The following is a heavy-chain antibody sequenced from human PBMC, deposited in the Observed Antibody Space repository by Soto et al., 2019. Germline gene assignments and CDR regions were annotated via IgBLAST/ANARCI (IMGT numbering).Heavy chain of an antibody. CDR1: GGSISSGGYS. D-gene: IGHD6-19*01. V-gene: IGHV4-61*08. Sequence: SETLSLTCAVSGGSISSGGYSWSWIRQPPGKGLEWIGYIYYTGSTNYNPSLKSRVTMSVDTSKNQFSLKLSSVTAADTAVYYCARLPIAVADHYFDYWGQGTLVTVSS. CDR3: ARLPIAVADHYFDY. J-gene: IGHJ4*02. CDR2: IYYTGST.